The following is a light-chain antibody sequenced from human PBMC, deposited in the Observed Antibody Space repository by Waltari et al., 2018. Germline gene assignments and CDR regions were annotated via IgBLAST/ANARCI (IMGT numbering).Light chain of an antibody. CDR1: TLPKKY. V-gene: IGLV3-10*01. CDR3: YSTDSSGNGV. CDR2: EDS. Sequence: SYELTQPPSVSVSPGQTARIPCSGDTLPKKYASWYQQKSGQAPVLVIYEDSKRPSGIPERFSGSSSGTMATLTISGAQVEDEADYYCYSTDSSGNGVFGGGTKLTVL. J-gene: IGLJ3*02.